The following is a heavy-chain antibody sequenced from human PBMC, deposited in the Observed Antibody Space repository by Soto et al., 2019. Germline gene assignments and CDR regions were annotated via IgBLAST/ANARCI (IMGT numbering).Heavy chain of an antibody. CDR2: IYPGDSDT. J-gene: IGHJ4*02. Sequence: PGESLKISCKGSGYRFTNCWIGWVRQMPGKGLEWMGIIYPGDSDTRYSPSFQGQVTISADTSKNQFSLKLSSVAAADTAVYYCARGRYYDSSGYYGYWGQGTLVTVSS. CDR3: ARGRYYDSSGYYGY. D-gene: IGHD3-22*01. CDR1: GYRFTNCW. V-gene: IGHV5-51*01.